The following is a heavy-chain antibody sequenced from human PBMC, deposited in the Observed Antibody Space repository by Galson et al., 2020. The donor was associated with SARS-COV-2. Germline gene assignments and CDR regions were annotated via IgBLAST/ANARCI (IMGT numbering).Heavy chain of an antibody. D-gene: IGHD2-15*01. V-gene: IGHV3-11*06. Sequence: GESLKISCGASGFSFSDYYMSWIRQAPGKGLEWISYISSSGSYTNYADSVKGRFTISRDNAKNSLYLQINSLRAEDAALYFCARNGRDCSGGICYGAAYFQHWGQGTLVTVSS. CDR3: ARNGRDCSGGICYGAAYFQH. CDR1: GFSFSDYY. J-gene: IGHJ1*01. CDR2: ISSSGSYT.